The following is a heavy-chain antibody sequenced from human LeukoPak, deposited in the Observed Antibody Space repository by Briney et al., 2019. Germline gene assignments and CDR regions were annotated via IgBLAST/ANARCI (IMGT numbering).Heavy chain of an antibody. D-gene: IGHD4-23*01. CDR2: INHSGST. J-gene: IGHJ4*02. V-gene: IGHV4-34*01. CDR1: GGSFSGCY. CDR3: ARGSVDYGGNSDDFDY. Sequence: SETLSLTCAVYGGSFSGCYWSWIRQPPGKGLEWIGEINHSGSTNYNPSLKSRVTISVDTSKNQFSLKLSSVTAADTAVYYCARGSVDYGGNSDDFDYWGQGTLVTVSS.